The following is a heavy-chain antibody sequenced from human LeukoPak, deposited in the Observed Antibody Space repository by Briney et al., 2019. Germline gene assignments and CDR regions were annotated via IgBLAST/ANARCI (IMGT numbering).Heavy chain of an antibody. CDR3: ARRKDWCTSSSCHFDY. CDR1: GFTFSSYN. J-gene: IGHJ4*02. Sequence: GGSLRLSCAASGFTFSSYNMNWVRQAPGKGLEGGSYITSSSNTIYYADSVKGRFTISRDNAKNSLYLQMNSLRAEDTAVYYCARRKDWCTSSSCHFDYWGQGTLVTVSS. V-gene: IGHV3-48*01. D-gene: IGHD2-2*01. CDR2: ITSSSNTI.